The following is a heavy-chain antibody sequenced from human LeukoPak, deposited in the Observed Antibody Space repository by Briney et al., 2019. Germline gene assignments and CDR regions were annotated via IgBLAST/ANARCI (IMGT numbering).Heavy chain of an antibody. D-gene: IGHD1-7*01. CDR2: IYYSGST. Sequence: SETLSLTCTVSGGSISSSSYYWGWIRQPPGKGLEWIGSIYYSGSTYYNPSLKSRVTISVDTSKNQFSLKLSSVTAADTAVYYCAKQDTNGLNYFHPWGQGTLVTVSS. J-gene: IGHJ5*02. V-gene: IGHV4-39*07. CDR3: AKQDTNGLNYFHP. CDR1: GGSISSSSYY.